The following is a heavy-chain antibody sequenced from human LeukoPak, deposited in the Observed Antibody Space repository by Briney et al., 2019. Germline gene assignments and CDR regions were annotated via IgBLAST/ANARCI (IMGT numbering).Heavy chain of an antibody. Sequence: GGSLRLSCAASGFTFSSYWMSWVRQAPGKGLEWVANIKQDGSEKYYVDSVKGRFTISRDNAKNSLYLQMNSLRAEDTAVYYCARSRGADYGDYYYYYYMDVWGKGTTVTVSS. CDR3: ARSRGADYGDYYYYYYMDV. CDR1: GFTFSSYW. J-gene: IGHJ6*03. D-gene: IGHD4-17*01. CDR2: IKQDGSEK. V-gene: IGHV3-7*01.